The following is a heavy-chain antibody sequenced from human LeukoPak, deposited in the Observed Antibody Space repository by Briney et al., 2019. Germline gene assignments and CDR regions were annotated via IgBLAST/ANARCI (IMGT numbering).Heavy chain of an antibody. V-gene: IGHV4-59*08. CDR1: GGSITNNY. CDR2: IYYSGTT. D-gene: IGHD3-3*01. CDR3: AKVTLYFDFSTGNHYYFDS. Sequence: SETLSLTCTVSGGSITNNYWSWIRQTPGKGLEWIGYIYYSGTTTYNPSLKSRVTISIDTSKNQFSLQLTSVTAADTAVYYRAKVTLYFDFSTGNHYYFDSWGQGTLVIVSS. J-gene: IGHJ4*02.